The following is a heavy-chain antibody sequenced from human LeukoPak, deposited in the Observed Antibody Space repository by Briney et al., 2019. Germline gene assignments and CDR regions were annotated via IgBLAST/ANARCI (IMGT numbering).Heavy chain of an antibody. Sequence: GGSLRLSCAASGFSFSGYSMNWVRQAPGKGLEWLSYISPTNTPSYADSVEGRFTISRDNAKNSVYLQMNSLRAKDTAVYYCAKDPPIVVVPAATPGWFDPWGQGTLVTVSS. CDR3: AKDPPIVVVPAATPGWFDP. J-gene: IGHJ5*02. CDR1: GFSFSGYS. D-gene: IGHD2-2*01. V-gene: IGHV3-48*01. CDR2: ISPTNTP.